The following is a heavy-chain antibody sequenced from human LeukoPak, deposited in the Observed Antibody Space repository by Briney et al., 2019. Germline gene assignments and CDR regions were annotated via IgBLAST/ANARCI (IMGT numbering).Heavy chain of an antibody. Sequence: PSETLSLTCSVSSGSISSNYWNWIRQPAGRGLEWIGRIYNSGGTNYNPSLKSRVTMSLDTSRNQFSLKLSSVTAADTAVYYCAKEGNTGYYYFDSWGRGTPVTVSS. CDR2: IYNSGGT. V-gene: IGHV4-4*07. CDR3: AKEGNTGYYYFDS. CDR1: SGSISSNY. J-gene: IGHJ4*02. D-gene: IGHD3-9*01.